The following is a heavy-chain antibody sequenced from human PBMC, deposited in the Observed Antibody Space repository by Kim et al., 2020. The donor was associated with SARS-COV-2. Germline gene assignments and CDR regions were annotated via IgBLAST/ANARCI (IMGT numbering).Heavy chain of an antibody. CDR2: ISSSSSHT. Sequence: GGSLRLSCAASGFTFSDHYMSWIRQAPGKGLEWVSYISSSSSHTNYADSVKGRFTISRDNAENSLYLQMNGLRVEDTAVYYCARRGSSWYSQIDYWGQGILVIVSS. CDR3: ARRGSSWYSQIDY. D-gene: IGHD6-13*01. V-gene: IGHV3-11*03. CDR1: GFTFSDHY. J-gene: IGHJ4*02.